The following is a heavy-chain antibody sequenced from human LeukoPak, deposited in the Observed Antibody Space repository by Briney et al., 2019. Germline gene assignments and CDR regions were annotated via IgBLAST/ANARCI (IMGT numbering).Heavy chain of an antibody. CDR2: INPDSGGT. CDR3: ARDRLAAAGTGG. Sequence: ASVKVSCKASGYTFTDYYIHWVRQAPGQGLAWMGWINPDSGGTKYAQKFQGRVTMTRDTSISTAYMVLSTLRSDDTAVYYCARDRLAAAGTGGWGQGTLVIVSS. V-gene: IGHV1-2*02. CDR1: GYTFTDYY. J-gene: IGHJ4*02. D-gene: IGHD6-13*01.